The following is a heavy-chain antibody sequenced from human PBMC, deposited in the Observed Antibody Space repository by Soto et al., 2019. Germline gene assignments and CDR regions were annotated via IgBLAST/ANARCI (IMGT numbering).Heavy chain of an antibody. Sequence: QITLKESGPTLVKPTQTLTLTCTFSGFSLSTSGVGVGWIRQPPGKALQWLALIYWDDDKRYSPSLKSRLTITKDTSKNQVVLTMTNMDPVDTATYYCAHSQGDIGSWAREGVFDYWGQGTLVTVSS. CDR2: IYWDDDK. CDR1: GFSLSTSGVG. J-gene: IGHJ4*02. V-gene: IGHV2-5*02. D-gene: IGHD6-13*01. CDR3: AHSQGDIGSWAREGVFDY.